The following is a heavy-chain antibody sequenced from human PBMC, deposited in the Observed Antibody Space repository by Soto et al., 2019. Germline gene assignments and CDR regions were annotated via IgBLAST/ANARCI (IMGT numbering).Heavy chain of an antibody. CDR3: AKEMTTNPFEY. V-gene: IGHV3-30*18. J-gene: IGHJ4*02. CDR1: GFTFSSHG. CDR2: LSFDGHHK. Sequence: PGGSLRLSCSASGFTFSSHGMHWIRQAPGKGLEWVAVLSFDGHHKYFADSVKGRFTISRDNTKSTMYLQMNSLRAEDTATYHCAKEMTTNPFEYWGQGALVTVSS. D-gene: IGHD4-17*01.